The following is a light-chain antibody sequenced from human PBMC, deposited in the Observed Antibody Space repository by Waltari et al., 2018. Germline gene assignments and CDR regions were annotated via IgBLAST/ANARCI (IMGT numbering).Light chain of an antibody. CDR2: EGT. CDR3: CSYAGSTTFLYV. CDR1: RNDLGPHNL. J-gene: IGLJ1*01. V-gene: IGLV2-23*01. Sequence: QSALTQPASVSGSPGQSITISCTGSRNDLGPHNLVSRYPPHPGKAPNLMIYEGTERPSGVSNRFSGSKSGNTASLTISGLQAEDEADYYCCSYAGSTTFLYVFGTGTKVTVL.